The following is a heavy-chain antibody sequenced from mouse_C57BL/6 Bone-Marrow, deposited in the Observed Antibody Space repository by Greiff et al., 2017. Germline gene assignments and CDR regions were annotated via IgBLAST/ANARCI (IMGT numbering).Heavy chain of an antibody. Sequence: QVQLQQSGAELVKPGASVKMSCKASGYTFTSYWITWVKQRPGQGLEWIGDIYPGSGSTNYNEQFKSKATLTVEPSSSTAYMQLSSLTSEDSAVYYCASSETARDYWGQGTTLTVAS. J-gene: IGHJ2*01. V-gene: IGHV1-55*01. CDR3: ASSETARDY. CDR2: IYPGSGST. D-gene: IGHD3-2*01. CDR1: GYTFTSYW.